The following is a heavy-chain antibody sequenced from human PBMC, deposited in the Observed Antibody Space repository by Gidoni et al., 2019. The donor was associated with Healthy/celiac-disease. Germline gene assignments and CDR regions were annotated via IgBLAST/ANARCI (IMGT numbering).Heavy chain of an antibody. V-gene: IGHV3-21*01. J-gene: IGHJ2*01. CDR3: ARAITMIVVAHTPDWYFDL. CDR1: GFTFRSYS. Sequence: EVQLVESGGGLVKPGGSLRLSCAASGFTFRSYSMNWVRQAPEKGLEWVSSISSSSSYIYYADSVKGRFTISRDNAKNSLYLQMNSLRAEDTAVYYCARAITMIVVAHTPDWYFDLWGRGTLVTVSS. CDR2: ISSSSSYI. D-gene: IGHD3-22*01.